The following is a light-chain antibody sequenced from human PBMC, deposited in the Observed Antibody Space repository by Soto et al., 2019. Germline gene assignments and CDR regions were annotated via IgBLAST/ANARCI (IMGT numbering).Light chain of an antibody. CDR2: NTN. CDR3: VLDMGSGICV. V-gene: IGLV8-61*01. Sequence: QTVVTQEPSFSVSPGGTVTLTCGLSSGSVSTSYYPSWYQQTPGQSPRTLIYNTNTRSSGVPDRFSGSILGNKAALTITGAQADDESHYYCVLDMGSGICVFGGGTKMTVL. CDR1: SGSVSTSYY. J-gene: IGLJ2*01.